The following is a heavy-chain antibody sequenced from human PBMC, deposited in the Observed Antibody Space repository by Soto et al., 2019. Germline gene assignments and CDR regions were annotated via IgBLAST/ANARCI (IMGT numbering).Heavy chain of an antibody. D-gene: IGHD3-3*01. CDR3: AHRVLRTVFGLITTTAIYFDF. J-gene: IGHJ4*02. V-gene: IGHV2-5*02. CDR2: IYWDDDK. Sequence: QITLNESGPTQVKPRQTLTLTCTFSGFSLTTSGVGVGWIRQSPGKAPERLALIYWDDDKRYSPSLKSRLTITKDTSKNQEVLTMADLDPADTATYYCAHRVLRTVFGLITTTAIYFDFWGQGTPVAVSS. CDR1: GFSLTTSGVG.